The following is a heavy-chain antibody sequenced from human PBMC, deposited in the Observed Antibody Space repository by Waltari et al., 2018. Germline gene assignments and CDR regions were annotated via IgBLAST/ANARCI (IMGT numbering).Heavy chain of an antibody. CDR2: ISHSGYT. J-gene: IGHJ4*02. D-gene: IGHD6-13*01. Sequence: QVHLQQWGAGLLKPSETLSLTCAVSGGSFSGYFWSWFRQPPGKGLGWLGEISHSGYTTYKPSIKSRVTIAVDTSKNQCSLMLSCVTAADTAVYYCAREGRAAAGTDYWSQGTLVTVSS. CDR3: AREGRAAAGTDY. CDR1: GGSFSGYF. V-gene: IGHV4-34*02.